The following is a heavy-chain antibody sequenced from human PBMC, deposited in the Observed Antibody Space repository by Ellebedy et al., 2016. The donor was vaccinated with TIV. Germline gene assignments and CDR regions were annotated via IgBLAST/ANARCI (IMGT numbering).Heavy chain of an antibody. Sequence: KVSCKGSGYSFTSYWISWVRQMPGKGLEWMGTIDTSDSYTNYSPSFQGHVTISADKSITTAYLQWSSLKASDTAMYYCTNTDGGYWTFDYWGQGTLVTVSS. CDR1: GYSFTSYW. CDR2: IDTSDSYT. D-gene: IGHD5-12*01. V-gene: IGHV5-10-1*01. CDR3: TNTDGGYWTFDY. J-gene: IGHJ4*02.